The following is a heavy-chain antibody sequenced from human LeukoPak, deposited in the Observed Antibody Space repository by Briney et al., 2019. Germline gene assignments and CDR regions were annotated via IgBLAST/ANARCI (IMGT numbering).Heavy chain of an antibody. CDR2: IASDGKDK. CDR3: ARAKHYYDSSGYYDYYGMDV. D-gene: IGHD3-22*01. J-gene: IGHJ6*02. Sequence: GRSLRLSCVVSGFTFSGYAMHWVRQAPGKGLEWVAVIASDGKDKHYADSVKGRFTISRDNSKNALYLQMNSLRAEDTAVYYCARAKHYYDSSGYYDYYGMDVWGQGTTVTVSS. V-gene: IGHV3-30*03. CDR1: GFTFSGYA.